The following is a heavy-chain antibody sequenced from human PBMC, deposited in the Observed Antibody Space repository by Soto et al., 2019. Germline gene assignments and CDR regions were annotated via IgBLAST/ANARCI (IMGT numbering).Heavy chain of an antibody. CDR2: IFVNGDGT. J-gene: IGHJ4*01. D-gene: IGHD6-25*01. CDR3: AKDETYSDSFSGVDY. Sequence: GGSLRLSCAASGFPFSNAWMSWVRQAPGKGLEWVSGIFVNGDGTYYADSVKGRFTISRDNSNNTLYLQMKSLRAEDTAVYYCAKDETYSDSFSGVDYGGHGTPVTVSS. V-gene: IGHV3-23*01. CDR1: GFPFSNAW.